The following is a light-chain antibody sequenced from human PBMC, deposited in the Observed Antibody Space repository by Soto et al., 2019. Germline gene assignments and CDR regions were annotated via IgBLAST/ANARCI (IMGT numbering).Light chain of an antibody. CDR3: QQRHMWPIT. Sequence: VMSQSPLSLPVTLGQPATLSCRASQSFRGLLAWYQQKPGQAPRLLIYDAYNRATGIPPRFSGSGSGTDFTLTISSLEPEDSAVYYCQQRHMWPITFGQGTRLEI. CDR1: QSFRGL. V-gene: IGKV3-11*01. J-gene: IGKJ5*01. CDR2: DAY.